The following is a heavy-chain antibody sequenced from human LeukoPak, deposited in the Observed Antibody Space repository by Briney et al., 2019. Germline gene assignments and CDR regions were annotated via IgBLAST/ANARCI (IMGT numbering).Heavy chain of an antibody. D-gene: IGHD3-16*01. Sequence: GGSLRLSCAVSGFTFSSYEMNWVRQAPGKGLEWVSYISSSGSTIYYADSVKGRFTISRDNAKNSLYLQMNSLRAEDTAVYYCARDHLGGYRWGQGTLVTVSS. CDR3: ARDHLGGYR. V-gene: IGHV3-48*03. CDR1: GFTFSSYE. J-gene: IGHJ4*02. CDR2: ISSSGSTI.